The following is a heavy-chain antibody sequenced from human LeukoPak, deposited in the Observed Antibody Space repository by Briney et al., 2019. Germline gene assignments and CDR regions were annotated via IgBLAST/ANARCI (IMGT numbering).Heavy chain of an antibody. CDR2: IKQDGSQK. Sequence: GGSLRLSCAASGFTFSRFWMSWVRQAPGKGLEWVANIKQDGSQKYYVDSVKGRFTISRDNAKNSLYLQMNSLRVEDTALYYCARDQYSYAHAAHWGQGTLVTVSS. D-gene: IGHD5-18*01. J-gene: IGHJ4*02. CDR3: ARDQYSYAHAAH. CDR1: GFTFSRFW. V-gene: IGHV3-7*05.